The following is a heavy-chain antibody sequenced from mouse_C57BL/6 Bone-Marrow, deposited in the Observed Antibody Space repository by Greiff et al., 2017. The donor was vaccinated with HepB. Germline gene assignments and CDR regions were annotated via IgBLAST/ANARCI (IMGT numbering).Heavy chain of an antibody. CDR2: ISNGGGST. J-gene: IGHJ1*03. Sequence: EVKLVESGGGLVQPGGSLKLSCAASGFTFSDYYMYWVRQTPEKRLEWVAYISNGGGSTYYPDTVKGRFTISRDNAKNTLYLQMSRLKSEDTAMYYCARHKTGTGYFDVWGTGTTVTVSS. CDR3: ARHKTGTGYFDV. D-gene: IGHD4-1*01. CDR1: GFTFSDYY. V-gene: IGHV5-12*01.